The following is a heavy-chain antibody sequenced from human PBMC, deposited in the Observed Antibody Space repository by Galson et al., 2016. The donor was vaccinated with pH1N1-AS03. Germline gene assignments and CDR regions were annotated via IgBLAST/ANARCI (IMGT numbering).Heavy chain of an antibody. CDR1: GFTFSTYT. CDR3: ATEQVAEGFGL. J-gene: IGHJ5*02. CDR2: ISRTSETI. Sequence: SLRLSCAASGFTFSTYTMNWVRQAPEKGLEWISYISRTSETIFYADSVKGRFTISRDNAKNSLTLQMTSLRREDTAFYYCATEQVAEGFGLWGQGTLVTVSS. V-gene: IGHV3-48*04.